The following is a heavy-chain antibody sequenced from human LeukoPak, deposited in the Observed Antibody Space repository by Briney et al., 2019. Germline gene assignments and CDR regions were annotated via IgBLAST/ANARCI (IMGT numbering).Heavy chain of an antibody. CDR3: AANYGDPNRDLRS. J-gene: IGHJ4*02. CDR1: GYTLTELS. Sequence: GASVTVSCKVSGYTLTELSMHWVRQAPGKGLEWMGGFDPEDGETIYAQKFQGRVTMTEDTSTDTAYMELSSLRSEDTAVYYCAANYGDPNRDLRSWGQGTLVTVSS. V-gene: IGHV1-24*01. CDR2: FDPEDGET. D-gene: IGHD4-17*01.